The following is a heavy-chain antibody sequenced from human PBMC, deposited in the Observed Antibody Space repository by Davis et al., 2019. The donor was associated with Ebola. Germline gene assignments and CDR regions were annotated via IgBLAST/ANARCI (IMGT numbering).Heavy chain of an antibody. CDR3: ARGDFWSAYLDY. D-gene: IGHD3-3*01. J-gene: IGHJ4*02. CDR2: INHSGST. CDR1: GGSFSGYY. V-gene: IGHV4-34*01. Sequence: PSETLSLTCAVYGGSFSGYYWSWIRQPPGKGLEWIGEINHSGSTNYNPSLKSRVTISVDTSKNQFSLKLTSVTAADTAVYYCARGDFWSAYLDYWGQGTLVTVSS.